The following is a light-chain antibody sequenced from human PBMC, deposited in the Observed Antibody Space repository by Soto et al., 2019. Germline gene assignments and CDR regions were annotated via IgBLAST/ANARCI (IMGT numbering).Light chain of an antibody. CDR2: AAS. Sequence: DIQMTQSPSSLSASVGGRVTITCRASQSISSYLNWYQQKPGKAPKLLIYAASSLQSGVPSRFSGSGSGTDCTLTISSLQPEDVATYYCQQSYSTPWTFGQGTKVDI. CDR3: QQSYSTPWT. CDR1: QSISSY. J-gene: IGKJ1*01. V-gene: IGKV1-39*01.